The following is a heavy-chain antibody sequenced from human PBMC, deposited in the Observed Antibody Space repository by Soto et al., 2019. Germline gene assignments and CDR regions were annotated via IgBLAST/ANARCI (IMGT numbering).Heavy chain of an antibody. CDR2: IIPIFGTA. Sequence: GASVKVFCKASGGTFSSYAISWVRQAPGQGLEWMGGIIPIFGTANYAQKFQGRVTITADKSTSTAYMELSSLRSEDTAVYYCARAGRIGYCSSTSCRSYYYYGMDVWGQGTTVTVSS. CDR3: ARAGRIGYCSSTSCRSYYYYGMDV. D-gene: IGHD2-2*03. CDR1: GGTFSSYA. J-gene: IGHJ6*02. V-gene: IGHV1-69*06.